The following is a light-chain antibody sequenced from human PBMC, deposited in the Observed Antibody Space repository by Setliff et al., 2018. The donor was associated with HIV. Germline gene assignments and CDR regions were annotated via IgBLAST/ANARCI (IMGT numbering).Light chain of an antibody. V-gene: IGLV2-14*01. J-gene: IGLJ1*01. CDR3: SSYTTTDTLV. CDR2: EVT. Sequence: QSALTQPASVSGSPGQSITIPCTGTRNDVGNYNYVSWYQQHPGKAPKLILYEVTNRPSGVSHRFSGSKSGNTASLTISGLLDEDEADYYCSSYTTTDTLVFATGTKV. CDR1: RNDVGNYNY.